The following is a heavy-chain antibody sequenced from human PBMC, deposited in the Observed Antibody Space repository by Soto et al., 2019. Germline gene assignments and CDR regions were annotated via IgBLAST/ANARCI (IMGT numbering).Heavy chain of an antibody. D-gene: IGHD3-22*01. CDR1: GFSLSNARMG. CDR3: ARIPGSWILVAGVADWFEP. CDR2: IFSNDEK. Sequence: QVTLKESGPVLVKPTETLTLTCTVSGFSLSNARMGVSWIRQPPGKALEWLAHIFSNDEKSYSTSLKSSLTISKDTSKSQVVLTMTNMEPVDTATYYCARIPGSWILVAGVADWFEPWGKGTLVTVSS. V-gene: IGHV2-26*01. J-gene: IGHJ5*01.